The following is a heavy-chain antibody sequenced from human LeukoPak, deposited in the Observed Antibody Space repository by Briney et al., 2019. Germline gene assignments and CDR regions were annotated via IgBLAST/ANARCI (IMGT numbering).Heavy chain of an antibody. CDR2: IRYDGSDK. D-gene: IGHD4-17*01. Sequence: GGSLRLSCAASGFTFSTHGMHWVRQAPGKGPEWVAYIRYDGSDKKYLDSMKGRFTISRDNSKNTLYLQMNSLRAEDTAVYYCAKDSDYPGYWGQGTLVTVSS. CDR3: AKDSDYPGY. V-gene: IGHV3-30*02. CDR1: GFTFSTHG. J-gene: IGHJ4*02.